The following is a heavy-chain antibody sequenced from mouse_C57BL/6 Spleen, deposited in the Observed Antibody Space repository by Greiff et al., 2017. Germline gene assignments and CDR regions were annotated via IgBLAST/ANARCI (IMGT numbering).Heavy chain of an antibody. Sequence: QVQLQQPGAELVKPGASVKMSCKASGYTFTSYWITWVKQRPGQGLEWIGDIYPGSGSTNYNEKFKSKATLTVDTSSSTAYMQLRSLTSEESAVYDGGRGLVTTVVCDYWGQGTTLTVSA. CDR1: GYTFTSYW. CDR2: IYPGSGST. CDR3: GRGLVTTVVCDY. J-gene: IGHJ2*01. D-gene: IGHD1-1*01. V-gene: IGHV1-55*01.